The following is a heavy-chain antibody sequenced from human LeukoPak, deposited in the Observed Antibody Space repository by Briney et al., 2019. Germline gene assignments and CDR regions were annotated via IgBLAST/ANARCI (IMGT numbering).Heavy chain of an antibody. J-gene: IGHJ3*02. D-gene: IGHD3-22*01. V-gene: IGHV3-30*04. CDR1: GFTFSGYA. CDR2: ISYDGSNK. CDR3: ARGGDVTYYYDSSGPYDAFDI. Sequence: GGSLRLSCAASGFTFSGYAMHWVRQAPGKGLEWVAVISYDGSNKYYADSVKGRFTISRDNSKNTLYLQMNSLRAEDTAVYYCARGGDVTYYYDSSGPYDAFDIWGQGTMVTVSS.